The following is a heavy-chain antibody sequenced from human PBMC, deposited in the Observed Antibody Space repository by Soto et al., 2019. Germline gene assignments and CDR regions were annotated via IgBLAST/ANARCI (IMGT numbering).Heavy chain of an antibody. J-gene: IGHJ6*02. V-gene: IGHV1-46*01. Sequence: ASVKVSCKASGYTFTSYYMHWVRQAPGQGLEWMGIINPSGGSTSYAQKFRGRVTMTRDTSTSTVYMELSSLRSEDTAVYYCATPADHYYYGMDVWGQGTTVTVSS. CDR1: GYTFTSYY. CDR2: INPSGGST. CDR3: ATPADHYYYGMDV.